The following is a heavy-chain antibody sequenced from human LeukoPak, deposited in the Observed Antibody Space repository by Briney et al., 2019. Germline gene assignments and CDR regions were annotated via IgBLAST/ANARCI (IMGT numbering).Heavy chain of an antibody. CDR3: ASKYSSGWYEAFDI. CDR2: IYYSGST. D-gene: IGHD6-19*01. CDR1: GGSISSYY. J-gene: IGHJ3*02. Sequence: PSKTLSLTCTVSGGSISSYYWSWIRQPPGKGLEWIGYIYYSGSTNYNPSLKSRVTISVDTYKNQFSLKLSSVTAADTAVYYCASKYSSGWYEAFDIWGQGTMVTVSS. V-gene: IGHV4-59*01.